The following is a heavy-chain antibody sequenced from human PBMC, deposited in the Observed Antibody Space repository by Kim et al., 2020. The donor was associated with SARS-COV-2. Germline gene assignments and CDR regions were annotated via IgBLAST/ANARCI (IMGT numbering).Heavy chain of an antibody. D-gene: IGHD5-18*01. Sequence: KFQGRVTITADTSTSTAYMELSSLRSEDTAVYYCAVIRGYSYGLSNYFDYWGQGTLVTVSS. V-gene: IGHV1-69*02. J-gene: IGHJ4*02. CDR3: AVIRGYSYGLSNYFDY.